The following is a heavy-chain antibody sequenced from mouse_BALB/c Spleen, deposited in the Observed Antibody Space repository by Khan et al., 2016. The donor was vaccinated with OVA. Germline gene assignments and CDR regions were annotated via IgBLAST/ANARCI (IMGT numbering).Heavy chain of an antibody. CDR1: GYTFTSYW. D-gene: IGHD2-1*01. CDR3: TRNGYGNYENWDY. J-gene: IGHJ2*01. Sequence: VQLQQSGTVLARPGASVKMSCKASGYTFTSYWMHWVKQRPGQGLEWIGAIYPGNSDTNYNQKFKGKAKLTAVTSTSTAYLELNSLTNGDSAVYYWTRNGYGNYENWDYWGQGTTLTVSS. V-gene: IGHV1-5*01. CDR2: IYPGNSDT.